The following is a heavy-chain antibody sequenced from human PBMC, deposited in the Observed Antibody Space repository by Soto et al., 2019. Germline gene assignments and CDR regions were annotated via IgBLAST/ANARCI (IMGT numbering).Heavy chain of an antibody. CDR1: GGCISPYY. CDR3: PRGRVVVPAAVMLNCLDP. Sequence: SETLSLTCTVSGGCISPYYWSWTRQPPGKGLERIGYIYYSGTTNYNPSHKSRVTISVDRSRTQFSLKMSSVTAADTAVYYCPRGRVVVPAAVMLNCLDPRCPAALLTGSS. V-gene: IGHV4-59*12. CDR2: IYYSGTT. J-gene: IGHJ5*02. D-gene: IGHD2-2*01.